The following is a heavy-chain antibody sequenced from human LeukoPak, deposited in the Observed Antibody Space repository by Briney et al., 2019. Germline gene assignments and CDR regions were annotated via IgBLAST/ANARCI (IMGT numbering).Heavy chain of an antibody. CDR2: INHSGST. D-gene: IGHD4-23*01. J-gene: IGHJ5*02. Sequence: PSETLSLTCAVYGGSFSGYYWSWIRQPPGKGLEWIGEINHSGSTNYNPSLKSRVTISVDTSKNQFSLKLSSVTAADTAVYYCARPRNYGGLRGNWFDPWGQGTLVTVSS. V-gene: IGHV4-34*01. CDR1: GGSFSGYY. CDR3: ARPRNYGGLRGNWFDP.